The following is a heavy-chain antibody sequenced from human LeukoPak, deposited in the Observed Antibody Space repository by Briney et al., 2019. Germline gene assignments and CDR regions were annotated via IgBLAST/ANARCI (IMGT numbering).Heavy chain of an antibody. D-gene: IGHD6-19*01. Sequence: ASVKVSCKASDYTFTSFGIIWVRQAPGQGLGYMGWISANNGNTNYAHKFQGRVTMTTETSTTTAYMELRSLTSDDTAVYYCARKPTGWPFDYWGQGTLVTVSS. CDR2: ISANNGNT. CDR3: ARKPTGWPFDY. J-gene: IGHJ4*02. V-gene: IGHV1-18*01. CDR1: DYTFTSFG.